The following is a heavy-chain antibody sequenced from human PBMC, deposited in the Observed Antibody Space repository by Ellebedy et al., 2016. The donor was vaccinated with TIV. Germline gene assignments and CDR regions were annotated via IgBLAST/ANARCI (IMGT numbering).Heavy chain of an antibody. V-gene: IGHV3-66*01. J-gene: IGHJ2*01. D-gene: IGHD3-10*02. CDR2: IYTDDST. CDR1: KFTVSYNY. Sequence: GGSLRLSCVASKFTVSYNYMNWVRQAPGKGPEWVSGIYTDDSTYYADSVKGRFTISRDNSKNTLYLQMNSLSTEDTAVYFCARASFYDVDLSGWYFELWGRGTLVTVSS. CDR3: ARASFYDVDLSGWYFEL.